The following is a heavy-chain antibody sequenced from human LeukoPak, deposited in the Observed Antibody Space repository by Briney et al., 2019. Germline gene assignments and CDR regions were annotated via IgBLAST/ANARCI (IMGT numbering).Heavy chain of an antibody. Sequence: SETLSLTCTVSGGSISSYYWSWIRQPAGKGLEWIGRIYTSGSTNYNPSLKSRVTMSVDTSKNQFSLKLSSVTAADTAVYYCARGGIHYCSSTSCYSYYMDVWGKGTTVTVSS. J-gene: IGHJ6*03. CDR3: ARGGIHYCSSTSCYSYYMDV. CDR2: IYTSGST. CDR1: GGSISSYY. D-gene: IGHD2-2*02. V-gene: IGHV4-4*07.